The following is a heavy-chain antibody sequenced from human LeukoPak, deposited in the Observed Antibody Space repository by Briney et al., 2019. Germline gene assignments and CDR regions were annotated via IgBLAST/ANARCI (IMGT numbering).Heavy chain of an antibody. CDR1: GFSFSSHA. D-gene: IGHD5-24*01. V-gene: IGHV3-64D*09. CDR2: ISRNGGYR. Sequence: PGGSLRLSCLASGFSFSSHAMHWVRQAPGKGLEFVSVISRNGGYRSYADSVKGRFTISRDNSKNTLYLQMSSLRPEDTAVNYCVKDRDGSGTCDMWGQGTMVTVSS. CDR3: VKDRDGSGTCDM. J-gene: IGHJ3*02.